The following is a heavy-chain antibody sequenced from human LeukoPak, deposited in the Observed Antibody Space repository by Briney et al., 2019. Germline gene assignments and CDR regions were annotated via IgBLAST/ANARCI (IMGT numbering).Heavy chain of an antibody. CDR1: GFTFSDYY. J-gene: IGHJ4*02. CDR3: ATPSWQLGTGLWDY. Sequence: PGGSLRLSCAASGFTFSDYYMSWIRQAPGKGLEWVSYISNSGGTIYYADSVKGRFTISRDNAKNSLYLQMNSLRAEDTAVYYCATPSWQLGTGLWDYWGQGTLVTVSS. CDR2: ISNSGGTI. V-gene: IGHV3-11*01. D-gene: IGHD6-13*01.